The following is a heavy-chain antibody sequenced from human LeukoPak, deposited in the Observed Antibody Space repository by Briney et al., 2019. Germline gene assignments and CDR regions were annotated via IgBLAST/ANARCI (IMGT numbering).Heavy chain of an antibody. J-gene: IGHJ4*02. CDR2: IIPIFGTA. CDR3: ARNHDYGDSAGRRYVQTQRGAFDY. V-gene: IGHV1-69*13. Sequence: ASVKVSCKASGGTFSSYAISWVRQAPGQGLEWMGGIIPIFGTANYEQKFQGRVTITADESTSTAYMELSSLRSEDTAVYYCARNHDYGDSAGRRYVQTQRGAFDYWGQGTLVTVSS. CDR1: GGTFSSYA. D-gene: IGHD4-17*01.